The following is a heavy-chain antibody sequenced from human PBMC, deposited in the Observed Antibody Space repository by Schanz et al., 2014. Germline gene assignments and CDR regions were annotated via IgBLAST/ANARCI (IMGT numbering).Heavy chain of an antibody. CDR3: ARQFYDILTGYWFPYYFDY. CDR2: VFPNGIT. V-gene: IGHV4-61*02. Sequence: QVQLQESGPGLVKPSQTLSLTCTVSGGSIRSGTYYWSWIRQPAGKALEWVGRVFPNGITNYNPSQKFRVTIPLAPSKTQFPQKLSPVPAADTAVYYCARQFYDILTGYWFPYYFDYWGQGTLVTVSS. CDR1: GGSIRSGTYY. D-gene: IGHD3-9*01. J-gene: IGHJ4*02.